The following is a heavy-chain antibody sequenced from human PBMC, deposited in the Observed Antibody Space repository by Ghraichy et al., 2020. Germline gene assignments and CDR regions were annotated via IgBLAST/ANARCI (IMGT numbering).Heavy chain of an antibody. CDR1: GFTFSSYA. J-gene: IGHJ4*02. Sequence: AGSLRLSCAGSGFTFSSYAMTWVRQAPGMGLEYVSAISGSGGSTYYADSVKGRFTISRDNSKNTLYLQMNSLRAEDTALYYCAKRFIDSSGDYQRAFDYWGQGILVTVSS. CDR2: ISGSGGST. D-gene: IGHD3-22*01. CDR3: AKRFIDSSGDYQRAFDY. V-gene: IGHV3-23*01.